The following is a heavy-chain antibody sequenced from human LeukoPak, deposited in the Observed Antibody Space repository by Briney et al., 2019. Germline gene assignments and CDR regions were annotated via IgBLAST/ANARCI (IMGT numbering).Heavy chain of an antibody. Sequence: ASVKVSCKASGYTFTSYYMHWVRQAPGQGLEWMGIINPSGGSTSYAQKFQGRVTMTRDTSTSTVYMELSSLRSEDTAVYYCASRPDIVVVPAAASITFDYWGQGTLVTVSS. V-gene: IGHV1-46*01. CDR2: INPSGGST. CDR1: GYTFTSYY. D-gene: IGHD2-2*01. CDR3: ASRPDIVVVPAAASITFDY. J-gene: IGHJ4*02.